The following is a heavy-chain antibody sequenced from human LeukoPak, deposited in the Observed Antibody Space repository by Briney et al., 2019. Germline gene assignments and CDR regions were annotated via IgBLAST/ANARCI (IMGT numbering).Heavy chain of an antibody. Sequence: SETLSLTCTVSGGSISSSSYYWGWIRQPPGKGLEWIGSIYYSGSTYYNPSLKSRVTISVDTSKNQFSLKLSSATAADTAVYFCARETTLGPTSRMDVWGKGTTVTVSS. CDR3: ARETTLGPTSRMDV. J-gene: IGHJ6*04. D-gene: IGHD1-26*01. CDR1: GGSISSSSYY. V-gene: IGHV4-39*02. CDR2: IYYSGST.